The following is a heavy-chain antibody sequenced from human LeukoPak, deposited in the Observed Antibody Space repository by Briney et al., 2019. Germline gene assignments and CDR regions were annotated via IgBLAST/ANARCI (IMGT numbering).Heavy chain of an antibody. D-gene: IGHD6-19*01. CDR3: AKDMKWSSGWYAFDY. J-gene: IGHJ4*02. V-gene: IGHV3-9*01. Sequence: GRSLRLSCAASGFTFYDYAMHWVRQAPGKGLEWVSGISWNSGSIGYADSVKGRFTISRDNAKNSLYLQMNSLRAEDTALYYCAKDMKWSSGWYAFDYWGQGTLVTVSS. CDR1: GFTFYDYA. CDR2: ISWNSGSI.